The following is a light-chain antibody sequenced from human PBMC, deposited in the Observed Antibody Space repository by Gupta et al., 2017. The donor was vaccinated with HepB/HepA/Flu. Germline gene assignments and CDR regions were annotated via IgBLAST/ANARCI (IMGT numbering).Light chain of an antibody. CDR1: QSVSSTY. CDR2: GAS. Sequence: EIVLTQSPATLSLSPGERATLSCRASQSVSSTYLAWYQQKPGQPPRLLIHGASSRATGIPDRFSGSGSGTDFTLSISRLESEDFAVYYCQQYGSSPEWTFGQGTKVEIK. V-gene: IGKV3-20*01. J-gene: IGKJ1*01. CDR3: QQYGSSPEWT.